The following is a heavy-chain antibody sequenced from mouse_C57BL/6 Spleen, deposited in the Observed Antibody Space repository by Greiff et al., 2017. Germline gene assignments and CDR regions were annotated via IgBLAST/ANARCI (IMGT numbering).Heavy chain of an antibody. D-gene: IGHD1-1*01. J-gene: IGHJ2*01. Sequence: EVKLVESGGGLVKPGGSLKLSCAASGFTFSDYGMHWVRQAPEKGLEWVAYISSGSSTIYYADTVKGRFTISRDNAKNTLFLQMTSLRSEDTAMYYCARRVYYYGSSPVDGFDYWGQGTTLTVSS. V-gene: IGHV5-17*01. CDR3: ARRVYYYGSSPVDGFDY. CDR2: ISSGSSTI. CDR1: GFTFSDYG.